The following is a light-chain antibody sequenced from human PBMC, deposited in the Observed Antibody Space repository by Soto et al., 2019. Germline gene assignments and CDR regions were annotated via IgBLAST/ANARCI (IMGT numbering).Light chain of an antibody. CDR2: QDS. Sequence: SYELTQSPSVSVSPGQTASITCSGDKLGDKYACWYQQKPGQSPVLVIYQDSKRPSGIPERFSGSKSGNTATLTISGTQAMDEADYYCQAWDSSTVVLGGGTKLTVL. CDR1: KLGDKY. J-gene: IGLJ2*01. CDR3: QAWDSSTVV. V-gene: IGLV3-1*01.